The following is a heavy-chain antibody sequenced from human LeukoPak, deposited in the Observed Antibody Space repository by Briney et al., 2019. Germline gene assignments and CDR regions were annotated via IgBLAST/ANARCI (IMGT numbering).Heavy chain of an antibody. CDR3: ARLNYYDSSGSPPNWFDP. J-gene: IGHJ5*02. CDR2: IYYSGST. Sequence: PSETLSLTCTVSGGSISSDYWSWIRQPPGKGLEWIGYIYYSGSTNYNPSLKSRVTISVDTSKNQFSLKLSSVTAADTAVYYCARLNYYDSSGSPPNWFDPWGQGTLVTVSS. V-gene: IGHV4-59*01. CDR1: GGSISSDY. D-gene: IGHD3-22*01.